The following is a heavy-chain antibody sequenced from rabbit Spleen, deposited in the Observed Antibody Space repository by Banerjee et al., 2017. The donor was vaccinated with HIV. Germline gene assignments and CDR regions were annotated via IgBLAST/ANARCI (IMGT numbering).Heavy chain of an antibody. J-gene: IGHJ6*01. CDR2: ISTSSGST. Sequence: QEQLEESGGGLVKPEGSLTLTCKASGFSFSDRDVMCWVRQAPGKGLEWIACISTSSGSTYYASWAKGRFTISKTSSTMVTLQLNSLTAADTATYFCARDTGSSFSSYGMDLWGPGTLVTVS. CDR1: GFSFSDRDV. V-gene: IGHV1S45*01. D-gene: IGHD8-1*01. CDR3: ARDTGSSFSSYGMDL.